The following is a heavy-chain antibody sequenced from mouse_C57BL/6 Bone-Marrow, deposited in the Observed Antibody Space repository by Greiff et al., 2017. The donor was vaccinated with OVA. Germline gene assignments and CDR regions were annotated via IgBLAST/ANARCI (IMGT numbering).Heavy chain of an antibody. CDR3: ARTYGSTTGYYFDY. CDR2: INPNNGGT. V-gene: IGHV1-26*01. J-gene: IGHJ2*01. D-gene: IGHD1-1*01. Sequence: EVQLQQSGPELVKPGASVKISCKASGYTFTDYYMNWVKQSHGKSLEWIGDINPNNGGTSYNQKFKGKATLTVDKSSSTAYMELRSLTSEDSAVYYCARTYGSTTGYYFDYWGQGTTLTVSS. CDR1: GYTFTDYY.